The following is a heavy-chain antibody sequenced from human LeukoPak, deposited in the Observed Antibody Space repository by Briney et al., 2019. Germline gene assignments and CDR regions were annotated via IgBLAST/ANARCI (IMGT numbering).Heavy chain of an antibody. D-gene: IGHD3-22*01. CDR1: GFTFSSYD. Sequence: GRSLRLSCAASGFTFSSYDMHWVRQATGKGLEWVSAIGTAGDTYYLGSVKGRFTISRENAKNSLYLQMNSLGAGDTAVYYCAKGAAPSGYSMVDYWGQGNLVTVSS. V-gene: IGHV3-13*04. CDR2: IGTAGDT. CDR3: AKGAAPSGYSMVDY. J-gene: IGHJ4*02.